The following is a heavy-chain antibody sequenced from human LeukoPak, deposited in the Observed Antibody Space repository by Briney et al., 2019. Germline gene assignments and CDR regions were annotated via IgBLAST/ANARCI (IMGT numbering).Heavy chain of an antibody. CDR3: ARDGSSGRTASFGY. V-gene: IGHV3-74*01. CDR1: GFTLSDHY. Sequence: GGSLRLSCAGSGFTLSDHYMHWVRQVPGKGLVWVSRITADGSRTYYAESVKGRFTISRDNAKNTLYLQMNSLRAEDTAVYYCARDGSSGRTASFGYWGQGTLVTVSS. D-gene: IGHD6-19*01. CDR2: ITADGSRT. J-gene: IGHJ4*02.